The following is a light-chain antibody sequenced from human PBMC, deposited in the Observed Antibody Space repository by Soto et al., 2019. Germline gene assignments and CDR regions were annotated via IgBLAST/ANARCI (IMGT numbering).Light chain of an antibody. V-gene: IGKV3-20*01. CDR2: GAS. CDR1: QSVSSSS. CDR3: QQYGSSPLT. J-gene: IGKJ4*01. Sequence: EIVLTQSPGTLSLSPGERATLSCRASQSVSSSSLAWYQQKTGQAPRLLIYGASSRATGIPDRFSGSGSGTDFTLTISRLAPEDFAVYYCQQYGSSPLTFGGGTKVEIK.